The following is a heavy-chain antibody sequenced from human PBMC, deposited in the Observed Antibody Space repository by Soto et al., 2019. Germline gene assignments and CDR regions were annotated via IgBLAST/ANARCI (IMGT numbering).Heavy chain of an antibody. V-gene: IGHV1-46*01. CDR2: INPHGGST. CDR1: GDTFTSYY. Sequence: ASVKVSFKAPGDTFTSYYLNWVRRAPGQGLEWMGVINPHGGSTKYAQKFQGRVTMTRDTSRSTVYMELRSLRSDDTAIYYCARSSGGNFGIIIEGSNWFDPWGQGTLVTVSS. D-gene: IGHD3-3*01. CDR3: ARSSGGNFGIIIEGSNWFDP. J-gene: IGHJ5*02.